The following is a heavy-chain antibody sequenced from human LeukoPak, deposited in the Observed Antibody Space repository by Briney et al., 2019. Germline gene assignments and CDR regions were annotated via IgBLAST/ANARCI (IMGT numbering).Heavy chain of an antibody. Sequence: GGSLRLSCAASGFTFSSYWMSWVRQPPGKGLEWVANIKQDGSEKYYVDSVKGRFTISRDNAKNSLYLQMNSLRAEDTAVYYCAREFTSDAFNIWGQGTMVTVSS. CDR2: IKQDGSEK. CDR1: GFTFSSYW. V-gene: IGHV3-7*01. CDR3: AREFTSDAFNI. J-gene: IGHJ3*02.